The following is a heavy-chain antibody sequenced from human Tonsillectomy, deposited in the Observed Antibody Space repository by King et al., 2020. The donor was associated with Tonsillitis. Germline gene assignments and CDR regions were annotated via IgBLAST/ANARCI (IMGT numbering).Heavy chain of an antibody. CDR1: GYTFTTYG. D-gene: IGHD1-26*01. V-gene: IGHV1-18*01. CDR3: ARDGIKLGLDF. CDR2: ISAYDGHT. J-gene: IGHJ4*02. Sequence: QLVQSGAEVKKPGASVKVSCKSSGYTFTTYGINWMRQAPGQGLEWMGWISAYDGHTMYTQKLQGRLTMSIDTSTSTSYMELRSLRHDDTAVYYCARDGIKLGLDFWGQGTLAT.